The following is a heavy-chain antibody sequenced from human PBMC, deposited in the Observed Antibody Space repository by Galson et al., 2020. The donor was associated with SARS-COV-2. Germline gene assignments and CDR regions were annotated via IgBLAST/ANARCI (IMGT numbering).Heavy chain of an antibody. D-gene: IGHD6-19*01. V-gene: IGHV1-2*02. CDR3: ARAGQGAVGPEY. Sequence: ASVKVSCKGSGYTFTDSYMHWVRQAPGQGLEWMGWINPNSASTNYAHKFQGRVTMTRETSFSTAYMEVTRLTSDDTAVYFCARAGQGAVGPEYWGQGTLVTVSS. CDR2: INPNSAST. J-gene: IGHJ4*02. CDR1: GYTFTDSY.